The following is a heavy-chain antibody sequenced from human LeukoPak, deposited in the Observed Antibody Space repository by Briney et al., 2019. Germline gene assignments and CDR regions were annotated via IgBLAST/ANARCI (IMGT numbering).Heavy chain of an antibody. CDR1: GFTFSSYW. CDR3: ARDRASYSSSWYGGGFDY. Sequence: PGGSLRLSCAASGFTFSSYWMSWVRQVPGKGLEWVANIKQDGSEKYYVDSVKGRFTISRDNAKNSLYLQMNSLRAEDTAVYYCARDRASYSSSWYGGGFDYWGQGTLVTVSS. D-gene: IGHD6-13*01. CDR2: IKQDGSEK. J-gene: IGHJ4*02. V-gene: IGHV3-7*01.